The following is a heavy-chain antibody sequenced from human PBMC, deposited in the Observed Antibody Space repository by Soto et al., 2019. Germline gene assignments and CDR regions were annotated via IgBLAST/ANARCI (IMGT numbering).Heavy chain of an antibody. V-gene: IGHV4-34*01. D-gene: IGHD2-8*01. CDR3: ARGPKRSRYAY. CDR1: GGSFSGYY. Sequence: QVQLQQWGAGLLKPSETLSLTCAVYGGSFSGYYWSWIRQPPGKGLEWIGEINHSGSTNYNPSLKSRVTISVDTSKNQFSLKLSSVTAADTAVYYCARGPKRSRYAYWGQGTLVTVSS. J-gene: IGHJ4*02. CDR2: INHSGST.